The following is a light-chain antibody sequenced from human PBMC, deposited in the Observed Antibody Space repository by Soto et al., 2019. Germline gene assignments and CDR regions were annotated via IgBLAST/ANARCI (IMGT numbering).Light chain of an antibody. V-gene: IGKV1-27*01. CDR3: QKYNSAPLT. Sequence: DIQMTQSPSSLSASFGDRVTITCRASQGIGVYLAWFQQKPGNAHKLLIYAASTLQSGVPSRFSGSGSGTDFTLTISSLQPEDVATYYCQKYNSAPLTFGGGTKVEIK. CDR2: AAS. J-gene: IGKJ4*01. CDR1: QGIGVY.